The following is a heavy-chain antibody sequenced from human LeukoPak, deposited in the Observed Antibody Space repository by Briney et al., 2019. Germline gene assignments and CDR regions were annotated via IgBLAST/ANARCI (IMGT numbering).Heavy chain of an antibody. J-gene: IGHJ5*02. CDR2: IDTGDSDT. CDR3: ARDSSSCIHWSVP. V-gene: IGHV5-51*01. D-gene: IGHD3-22*01. CDR1: GSIFTRYW. Sequence: GAPFQTCSEGSGSIFTRYWIGWRRPLPGKGREWMGIIDTGDSDTRYSPSFQGQVTISADKSINTAYLQWSSLKASDTAMYYCARDSSSCIHWSVPWVQGTLVTVSS.